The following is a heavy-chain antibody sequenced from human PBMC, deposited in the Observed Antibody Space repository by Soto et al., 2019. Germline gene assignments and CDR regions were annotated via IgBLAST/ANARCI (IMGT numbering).Heavy chain of an antibody. V-gene: IGHV3-33*01. CDR2: IWYDGTNK. Sequence: QVQLVESGGGVVQPGRSLRLSCAASGFTFSSYGMHWVRQAPGKGLEWVAVIWYDGTNKYYADSVKGRFTISRDNSKNPVYLQRNSLRAEDTAVYYWARERGAAAGTRYYYGMDVWGQGTTVTVSS. D-gene: IGHD6-13*01. CDR1: GFTFSSYG. J-gene: IGHJ6*02. CDR3: ARERGAAAGTRYYYGMDV.